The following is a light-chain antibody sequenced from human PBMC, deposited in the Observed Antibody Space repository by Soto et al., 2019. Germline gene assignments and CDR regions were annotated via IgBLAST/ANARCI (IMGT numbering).Light chain of an antibody. J-gene: IGKJ4*01. CDR2: DAS. Sequence: DIQMTQSPSSLSASVGDRVTITCQASQDISNYLNWYQQKPGKAPKLLIYDASNLETGVPSRLSGSGSGTDFTFSISSLPPEDIATYSCQQYDNLPLTFGGGTKVEIK. CDR3: QQYDNLPLT. V-gene: IGKV1-33*01. CDR1: QDISNY.